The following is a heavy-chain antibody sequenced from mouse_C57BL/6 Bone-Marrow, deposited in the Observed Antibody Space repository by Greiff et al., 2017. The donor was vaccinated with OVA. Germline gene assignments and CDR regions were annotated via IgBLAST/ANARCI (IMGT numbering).Heavy chain of an antibody. CDR1: GYTFTDYY. D-gene: IGHD1-1*01. V-gene: IGHV1-76*01. CDR2: IYPGSGNT. CDR3: EFTTVVAGDLDY. Sequence: QVQLQQSGAELVRPGASVKLSCKASGYTFTDYYINWVKQRPGQGLEWIARIYPGSGNTYYNEKFKGKATLTAEKSSSTAYMQLSSLTSEDSAVYFCEFTTVVAGDLDYWGQGTTLTVSS. J-gene: IGHJ2*01.